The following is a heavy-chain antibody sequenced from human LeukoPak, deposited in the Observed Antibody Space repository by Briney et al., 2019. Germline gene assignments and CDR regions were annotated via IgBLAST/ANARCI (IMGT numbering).Heavy chain of an antibody. CDR1: GYSFTSYW. V-gene: IGHV5-51*01. CDR2: IYPGDSDA. J-gene: IGHJ3*02. Sequence: GESPKISCKGSGYSFTSYWIGWVRQMPGKGLEWMGIIYPGDSDARYSPSFQGQVTISADKSISTAYLQWSSLKASDTAMYYCARGSGYDEDAFDIWGQGTMVTVSS. CDR3: ARGSGYDEDAFDI. D-gene: IGHD5-12*01.